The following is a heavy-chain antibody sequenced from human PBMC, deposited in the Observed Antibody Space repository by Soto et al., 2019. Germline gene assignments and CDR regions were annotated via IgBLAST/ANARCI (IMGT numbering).Heavy chain of an antibody. Sequence: GGSLRLSCAASGFTFSSYAMSWVRQAPGKGLEWVSAISGSGGSTYYADSVKGRFTISRDNSKNTLYLQMNSLRAEDTAVYYCAKDGLTITMIVVVISGGLGYWGQGTLVTVSS. D-gene: IGHD3-22*01. CDR1: GFTFSSYA. J-gene: IGHJ4*02. CDR2: ISGSGGST. V-gene: IGHV3-23*01. CDR3: AKDGLTITMIVVVISGGLGY.